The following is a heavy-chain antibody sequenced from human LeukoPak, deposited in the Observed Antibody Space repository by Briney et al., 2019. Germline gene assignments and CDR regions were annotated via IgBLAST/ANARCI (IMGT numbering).Heavy chain of an antibody. J-gene: IGHJ5*02. V-gene: IGHV3-48*01. CDR2: ISSASNTI. CDR1: GFTFSSYS. D-gene: IGHD3-10*01. Sequence: GGSLRPSCAASGFTFSSYSMNWVRQAPGKGLEWVSYISSASNTIYYADSVKGRFTISRDNAKNSLYLQMNSLRAEDTAMYYCARDGWFGDNNWFDPWGQGTLVTVSS. CDR3: ARDGWFGDNNWFDP.